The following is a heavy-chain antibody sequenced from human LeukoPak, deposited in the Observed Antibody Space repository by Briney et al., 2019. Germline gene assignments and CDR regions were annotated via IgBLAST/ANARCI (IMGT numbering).Heavy chain of an antibody. Sequence: GGSLRLSCAASGFTVSSNYMSWVRQAPGKGLEWVSVIYSGGSTYYADSVKGRFTISRDNSKNTLYLQMNSLRAEDTAVYYCARDGGRVPAADYYGMDVWGQGTTVTVSS. D-gene: IGHD2-2*01. CDR3: ARDGGRVPAADYYGMDV. CDR2: IYSGGST. V-gene: IGHV3-53*01. CDR1: GFTVSSNY. J-gene: IGHJ6*02.